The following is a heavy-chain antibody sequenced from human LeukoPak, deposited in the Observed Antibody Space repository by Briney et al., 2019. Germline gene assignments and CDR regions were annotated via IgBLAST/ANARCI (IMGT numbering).Heavy chain of an antibody. CDR1: GCSISSSSYY. Sequence: SETLSLTCTVSGCSISSSSYYWGWIRQPPGTGLEWIGSIYYSGSTYYNPSLKSRVTISVDTSKNQFSLKLSSVTAADTAVYYCARQGSATFDYWGQGTLVTVSS. D-gene: IGHD6-25*01. CDR2: IYYSGST. CDR3: ARQGSATFDY. J-gene: IGHJ4*02. V-gene: IGHV4-39*01.